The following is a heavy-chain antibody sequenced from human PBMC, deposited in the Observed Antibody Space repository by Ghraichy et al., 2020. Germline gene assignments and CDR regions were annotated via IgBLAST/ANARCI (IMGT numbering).Heavy chain of an antibody. CDR3: TRERGHYYYYGMDV. CDR2: ISSSGSTI. CDR1: GFTFSDYY. J-gene: IGHJ6*02. V-gene: IGHV3-11*01. D-gene: IGHD3-10*01. Sequence: LSLTCAASGFTFSDYYMSWIRQAPGKGLEWVSYISSSGSTIKYADSVKGRFTISRDNAKNSLYLQMKSLRAEDTAVYYCTRERGHYYYYGMDVWGQGTTVTVSS.